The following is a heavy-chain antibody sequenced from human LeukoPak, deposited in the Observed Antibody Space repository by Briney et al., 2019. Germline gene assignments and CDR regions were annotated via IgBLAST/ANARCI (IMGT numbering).Heavy chain of an antibody. V-gene: IGHV4-59*01. CDR3: ARVVPAAMDASGWYDY. D-gene: IGHD2-2*01. CDR1: GGSISSYY. Sequence: SETLSLTCTVSGGSISSYYWSWIRQPPGKGLEWIGYIYYSGSTNYNPSLKSRVTISVDTSRNQFSLKLSSVTAADTAVYYCARVVPAAMDASGWYDYWGQGTLVTVSS. CDR2: IYYSGST. J-gene: IGHJ4*02.